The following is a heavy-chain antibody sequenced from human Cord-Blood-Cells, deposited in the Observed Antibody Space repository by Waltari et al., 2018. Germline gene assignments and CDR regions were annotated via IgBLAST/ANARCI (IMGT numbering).Heavy chain of an antibody. CDR3: ARHRGDFWSGYYDAFDI. Sequence: QLQLQESGPGLVKPSETLSLTCTVSGGSIRSSSYYWGWIRQPPVKGLEWIGSIYYSGSTYYNRSLKGRVTISVDTSKNQFSLKLSSVTATDTAVYYCARHRGDFWSGYYDAFDIWGQGTMVTVSS. CDR2: IYYSGST. V-gene: IGHV4-39*01. D-gene: IGHD3-3*01. CDR1: GGSIRSSSYY. J-gene: IGHJ3*02.